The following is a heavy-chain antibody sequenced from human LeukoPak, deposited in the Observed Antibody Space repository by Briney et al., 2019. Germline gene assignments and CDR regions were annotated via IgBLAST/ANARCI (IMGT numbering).Heavy chain of an antibody. J-gene: IGHJ4*02. V-gene: IGHV4-39*01. Sequence: SETLSLTCTVSGGSITSSSHYWGWIRQPPWKGLEWIGSIYYSGDSYYNPSLKSRVTISVDTSKNQFSLKLSSVTAADTAVYYCARIDPSGPGDYWGQGTLVTVSS. CDR2: IYYSGDS. CDR3: ARIDPSGPGDY. CDR1: GGSITSSSHY. D-gene: IGHD5-12*01.